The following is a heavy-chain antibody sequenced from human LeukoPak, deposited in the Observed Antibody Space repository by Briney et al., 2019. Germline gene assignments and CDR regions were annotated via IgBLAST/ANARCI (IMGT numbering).Heavy chain of an antibody. J-gene: IGHJ4*02. CDR2: IIPILGIA. CDR1: GGTFSSYT. V-gene: IGHV1-69*04. Sequence: GSSVKVSCKASGGTFSSYTISWVRQAPGQGLEWMGRIIPILGIANYAQKFQGRVTITADKSTSTAYMELSSLRSEDTAVYYCARDPRSLNYDFWSGYYGSCFFDYWGQGTLVTVSS. D-gene: IGHD3-3*01. CDR3: ARDPRSLNYDFWSGYYGSCFFDY.